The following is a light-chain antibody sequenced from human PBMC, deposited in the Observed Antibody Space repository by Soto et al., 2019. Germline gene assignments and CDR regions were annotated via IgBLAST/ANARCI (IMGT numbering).Light chain of an antibody. CDR1: QSVSSTY. CDR3: QHYGSSVWT. J-gene: IGKJ1*01. V-gene: IGKV3-20*01. CDR2: GAS. Sequence: EIVLTQSPGTLSLSPGERATLSCRASQSVSSTYLDWYQQKPGQAPRLLIYGASSRATGIPDRFSGSGSGTDFTLTISRLEPEDFAIYSCQHYGSSVWTFGQGTEVEIK.